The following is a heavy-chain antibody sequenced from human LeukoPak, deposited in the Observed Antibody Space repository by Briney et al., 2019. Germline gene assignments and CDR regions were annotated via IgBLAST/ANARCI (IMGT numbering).Heavy chain of an antibody. J-gene: IGHJ3*02. Sequence: GGSLRLSCAASGFTFSDHYMDWVRQAPGKGLEWVGRTRNKANSYTTEYAASVKGRFTISRDDSKNSLYLQMNSLKTEDTAVYYCARDSTEHDSSGYYILDAFDIWGQGTMVTVSS. CDR1: GFTFSDHY. V-gene: IGHV3-72*01. D-gene: IGHD3-22*01. CDR3: ARDSTEHDSSGYYILDAFDI. CDR2: TRNKANSYTT.